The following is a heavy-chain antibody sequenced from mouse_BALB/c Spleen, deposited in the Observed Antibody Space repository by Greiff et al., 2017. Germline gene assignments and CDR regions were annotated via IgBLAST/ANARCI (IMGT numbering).Heavy chain of an antibody. CDR3: TREIYYGNYEDY. V-gene: IGHV5-6-4*01. CDR1: GFTFSSYT. Sequence: EVMLVESGGGLVKPGGSLKLSCAASGFTFSSYTMSWVRQTPEKRLEWVATISSGGSYTYYPDSVKGRFTISRDNAKNTLYLQMSSLKSEDTAMYYCTREIYYGNYEDYWGQGTTLTVSS. CDR2: ISSGGSYT. D-gene: IGHD2-1*01. J-gene: IGHJ2*01.